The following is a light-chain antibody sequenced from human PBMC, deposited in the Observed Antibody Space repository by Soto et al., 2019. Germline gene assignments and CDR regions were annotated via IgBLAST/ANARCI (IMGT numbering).Light chain of an antibody. CDR2: STN. V-gene: IGLV8-61*01. CDR3: ALYMGSGIYV. J-gene: IGLJ1*01. CDR1: SGSVSASSY. Sequence: QTVVTQEPSFSVSPGGTVTLTCGFNSGSVSASSYPSWYQQTPGQTPRTLIYSTNTRASGVPDRFSGSILGNKAALTITGAQADDESHYYCALYMGSGIYVFGTGTKVTVL.